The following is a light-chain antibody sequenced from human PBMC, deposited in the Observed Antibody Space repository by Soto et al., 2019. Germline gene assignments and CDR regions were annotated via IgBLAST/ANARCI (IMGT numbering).Light chain of an antibody. CDR2: GAS. CDR1: QSVSSNL. J-gene: IGKJ4*01. Sequence: EIVLTQSPGTLSLSPGERATLSCRASQSVSSNLLAWYQQKPGQAPRLLIYGASSRATGIPDRFSGSGSGIDFTLTISSLEPEDFAVYYCQQYGDSPVTFGGGTKVDIK. V-gene: IGKV3-20*01. CDR3: QQYGDSPVT.